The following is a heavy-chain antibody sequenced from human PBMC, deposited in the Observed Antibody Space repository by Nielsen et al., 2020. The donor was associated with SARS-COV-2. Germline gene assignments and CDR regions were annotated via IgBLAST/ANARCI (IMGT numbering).Heavy chain of an antibody. J-gene: IGHJ4*02. CDR1: GYSFSSIS. Sequence: ASVKVSCKASGYSFSSISINWVRQAPGQGLKWMGWISTRTGNPTYAQGFTGRFVLSLDTSVSTAYLEITSLRGEDTAVYYCATEPAVAGQGRLDYWGQGSLVTVST. CDR3: ATEPAVAGQGRLDY. D-gene: IGHD6-19*01. CDR2: ISTRTGNP. V-gene: IGHV7-4-1*02.